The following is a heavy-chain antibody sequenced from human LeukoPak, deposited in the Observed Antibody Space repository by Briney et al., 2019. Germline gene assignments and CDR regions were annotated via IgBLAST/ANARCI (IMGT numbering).Heavy chain of an antibody. CDR1: GYTFTIYY. CDR3: ARVDYGDYYFDY. J-gene: IGHJ4*02. Sequence: ASVKVSCKASGYTFTIYYMHWVRQAPGQGLEWMGIINPSGGSTSYAQKFQGRVTMTRDTSTSTVYMELSSLRSEDTAVYYCARVDYGDYYFDYWGQGTLVTVSS. D-gene: IGHD4-17*01. CDR2: INPSGGST. V-gene: IGHV1-46*01.